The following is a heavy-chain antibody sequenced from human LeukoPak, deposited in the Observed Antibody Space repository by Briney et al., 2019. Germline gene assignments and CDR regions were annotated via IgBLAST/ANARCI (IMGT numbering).Heavy chain of an antibody. J-gene: IGHJ4*02. CDR2: INPNSGGT. CDR1: GYTFTGYY. CDR3: ARDHSPMIEYYFDY. Sequence: ASVKVSCKASGYTFTGYYMHWVRQAPGQGLEWMGWINPNSGGTNYAQKFQGRVTMTRDTSISTAYMELSRLGSDDTAVYYCARDHSPMIEYYFDYWGQGTLVTVSS. V-gene: IGHV1-2*02. D-gene: IGHD3-22*01.